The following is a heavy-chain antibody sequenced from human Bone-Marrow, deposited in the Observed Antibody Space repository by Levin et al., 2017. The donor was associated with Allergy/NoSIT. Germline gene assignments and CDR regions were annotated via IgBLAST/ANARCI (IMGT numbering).Heavy chain of an antibody. CDR1: GFTFSSYE. V-gene: IGHV3-48*03. D-gene: IGHD1/OR15-1a*01. Sequence: PGGSLRLSCAASGFTFSSYEMNWVRQAPGKGLEWVSYISSSGSTIYYADSVKGRFTISRDNAKNSLYLQMNSLRAEDTAVYYCARGRSRWNNPPFDYWGQGTLVTVSS. CDR2: ISSSGSTI. J-gene: IGHJ4*02. CDR3: ARGRSRWNNPPFDY.